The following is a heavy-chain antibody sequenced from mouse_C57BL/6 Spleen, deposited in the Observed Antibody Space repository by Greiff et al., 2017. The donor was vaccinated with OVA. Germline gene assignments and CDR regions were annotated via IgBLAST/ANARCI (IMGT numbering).Heavy chain of an antibody. D-gene: IGHD2-2*01. CDR2: IDPSASYT. J-gene: IGHJ3*01. CDR3: ATMVTTGFAY. CDR1: GYTFTSYW. V-gene: IGHV1-50*01. Sequence: QVQLQQSGAELVKPGASVKLSCKASGYTFTSYWMQWVKQRPGQGLEWIGEIDPSASYTNYNQKFKGKATLTVDTSSSTAYMQLSSLTSEDSAVYYCATMVTTGFAYWGQGTLVTVSA.